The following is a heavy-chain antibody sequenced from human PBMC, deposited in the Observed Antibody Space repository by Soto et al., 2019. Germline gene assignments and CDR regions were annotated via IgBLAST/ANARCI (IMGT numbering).Heavy chain of an antibody. Sequence: SETLSLTCAVYGGSFSGYYWSWIRQPPGKGLEWIGRINHSGSTNYNPSLKSRVTISVDTSKNQFSLKLSSVTAADTAVYYCARLHRHYDILTGYYIHWFDPWGQGTLVTVSS. D-gene: IGHD3-9*01. CDR3: ARLHRHYDILTGYYIHWFDP. J-gene: IGHJ5*02. CDR1: GGSFSGYY. V-gene: IGHV4-34*01. CDR2: INHSGST.